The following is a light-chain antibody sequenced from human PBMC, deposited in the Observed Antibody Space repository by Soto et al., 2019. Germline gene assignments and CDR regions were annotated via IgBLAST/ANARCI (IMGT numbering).Light chain of an antibody. CDR1: SSDVGGYNY. CDR2: EVN. CDR3: SSYAGSNNLV. J-gene: IGLJ1*01. V-gene: IGLV2-8*01. Sequence: QSALTQPPSASGSPGQSVTISCTGTSSDVGGYNYVSWYQQHPDKAPKLMIYEVNARPSGVPDRFSGSKFGNTASLTVSGLQAEDEADYYCSSYAGSNNLVFGTGTKLTVL.